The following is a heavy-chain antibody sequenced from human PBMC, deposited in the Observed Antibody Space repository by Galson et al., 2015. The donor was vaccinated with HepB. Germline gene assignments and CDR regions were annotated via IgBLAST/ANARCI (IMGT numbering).Heavy chain of an antibody. CDR2: ISSSSSRYT. Sequence: SLRLSCAASGFTFSDYYMSWIRQAPGKGLEWVSYISSSSSRYTNYADSVKGRFTISRDNAKNSLYLQMNSLRAEDTAVYYCARDRVDTTIWGQGTLVTVSS. CDR1: GFTFSDYY. V-gene: IGHV3-11*05. D-gene: IGHD5-18*01. CDR3: ARDRVDTTI. J-gene: IGHJ4*02.